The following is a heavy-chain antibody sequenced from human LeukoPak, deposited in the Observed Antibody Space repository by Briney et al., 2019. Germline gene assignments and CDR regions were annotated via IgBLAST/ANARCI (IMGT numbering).Heavy chain of an antibody. D-gene: IGHD3-3*01. CDR3: ARTPTHDFWSRPGGFDP. V-gene: IGHV4-30-4*08. Sequence: SQTLSLTCTVSGGSISSGDYYWSWIRQPPRKGLEWIGYIYYSGSTYYNPSLKSRVTISVDTSKNQFSLKLSSVTAADTAVYYCARTPTHDFWSRPGGFDPWGQGTLVTVSS. CDR1: GGSISSGDYY. J-gene: IGHJ5*02. CDR2: IYYSGST.